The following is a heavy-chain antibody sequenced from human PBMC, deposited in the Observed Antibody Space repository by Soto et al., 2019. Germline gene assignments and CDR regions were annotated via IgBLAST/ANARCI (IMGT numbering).Heavy chain of an antibody. CDR1: GFTFDDYA. CDR2: ISWNSGSI. CDR3: AKDTRDRDGYNYDY. V-gene: IGHV3-9*01. D-gene: IGHD5-12*01. Sequence: EVQLVESGGGLVQPGRSLRLSCAASGFTFDDYAMHWVRQAPGKGLEWVSGISWNSGSIGYADSVKGRFTISRDNAKNSLYLQMNSLRAEDTALYYCAKDTRDRDGYNYDYWGQGTLVTVSS. J-gene: IGHJ4*02.